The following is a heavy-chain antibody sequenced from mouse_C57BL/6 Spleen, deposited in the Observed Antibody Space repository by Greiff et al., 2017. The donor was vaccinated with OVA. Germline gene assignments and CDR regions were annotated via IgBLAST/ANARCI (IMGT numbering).Heavy chain of an antibody. D-gene: IGHD1-1*01. Sequence: EVKLLESGGGLVQPKGSLKLSCAASGFSFTTYAMNWVRQAPGKGLEWVARIRSKSNNYATYYADSVKDRFTISRDDSESMLYLQMNNLKTEDTAMYYCVRQGNTVSARDYWGQGTSVTVSS. CDR2: IRSKSNNYAT. J-gene: IGHJ4*01. V-gene: IGHV10-1*01. CDR1: GFSFTTYA. CDR3: VRQGNTVSARDY.